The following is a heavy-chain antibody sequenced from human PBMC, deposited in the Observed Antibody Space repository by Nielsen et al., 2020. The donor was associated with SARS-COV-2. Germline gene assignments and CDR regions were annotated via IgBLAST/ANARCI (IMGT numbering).Heavy chain of an antibody. CDR2: IYSGGST. V-gene: IGHV3-66*01. J-gene: IGHJ6*02. CDR3: ARGLLVYPYAMDV. D-gene: IGHD3-16*01. Sequence: GESLKISCAASGFTVSSNYMSWVRQAPGKGLEWVSVIYSGGSTYYADSVKGRFTVSRDNAENSLSLQMNSLRAEDTAVYYCARGLLVYPYAMDVWGQGTTVTISS. CDR1: GFTVSSNY.